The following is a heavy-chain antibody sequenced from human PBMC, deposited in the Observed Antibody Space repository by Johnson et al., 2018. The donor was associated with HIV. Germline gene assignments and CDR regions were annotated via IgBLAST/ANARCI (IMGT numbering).Heavy chain of an antibody. V-gene: IGHV3-30*18. J-gene: IGHJ3*02. CDR2: ISFDGSNK. Sequence: QVQLVESGGGVVQPGRSVRLSCAVSGLNFSDYGMHWVRQAPGKGLEWVAVISFDGSNKYYADSVKGRFTISRDNSKNTLYLQMNSLRAEDTAVYYCAKVSWEARLGDPFDIWGQGTMVTVSS. CDR1: GLNFSDYG. D-gene: IGHD1-26*01. CDR3: AKVSWEARLGDPFDI.